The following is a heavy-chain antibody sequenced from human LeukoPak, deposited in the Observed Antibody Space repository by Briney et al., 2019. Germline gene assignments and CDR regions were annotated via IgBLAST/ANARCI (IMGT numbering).Heavy chain of an antibody. Sequence: GASLRLSCAPSGFTLSNYAMSWLRQAPGKGLECFSAITGSGGNTYYADSVKGRFTISRDNSKNTVFLQMNSLRDEDTGVYYCAKWGDYDVLSGYYVSDYWGQGTLVTVSS. J-gene: IGHJ4*02. V-gene: IGHV3-23*01. CDR1: GFTLSNYA. CDR2: ITGSGGNT. D-gene: IGHD3-9*01. CDR3: AKWGDYDVLSGYYVSDY.